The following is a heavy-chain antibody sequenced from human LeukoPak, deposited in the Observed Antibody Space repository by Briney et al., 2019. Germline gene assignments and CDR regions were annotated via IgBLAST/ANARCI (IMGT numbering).Heavy chain of an antibody. Sequence: GGSLRLSCAASGFTFSDYEMNWVRQAPGKGLEWLSHISVSGTTIHYADSVKGRFTISRDNAKNSLYLQMNSLRAEDTAVYYCARGGAAVAGLDYWGQGTLVTVSS. CDR1: GFTFSDYE. CDR2: ISVSGTTI. CDR3: ARGGAAVAGLDY. D-gene: IGHD6-19*01. J-gene: IGHJ4*02. V-gene: IGHV3-48*03.